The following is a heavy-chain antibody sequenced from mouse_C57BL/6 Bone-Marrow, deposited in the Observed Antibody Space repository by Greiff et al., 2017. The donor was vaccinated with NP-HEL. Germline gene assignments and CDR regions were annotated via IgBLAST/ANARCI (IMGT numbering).Heavy chain of an antibody. J-gene: IGHJ2*01. V-gene: IGHV1-50*01. CDR2: IDPSDSYT. CDR3: AREGAYYGSSYDFDY. D-gene: IGHD1-1*01. Sequence: QVQLQQPGAELVKPGASVKLSCKASGYTFTSYWMQWVKQRPGQGLEWIGEIDPSDSYTNYIQKFKGKATLTVDTSSSTAYMQLSSLTSADSAVYYCAREGAYYGSSYDFDYWGQGTTLTVSS. CDR1: GYTFTSYW.